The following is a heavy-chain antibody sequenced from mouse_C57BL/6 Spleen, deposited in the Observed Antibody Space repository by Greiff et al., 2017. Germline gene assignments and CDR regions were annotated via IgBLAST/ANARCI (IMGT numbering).Heavy chain of an antibody. V-gene: IGHV1-76*01. Sequence: QVQLQQSGAELVRPGASVKLSCKASGYTFTDYYINWVKQRPGQGLEWIARIYPGSGNTYYNEKFKGKATLTAEKSSSTAYMQLSSLTSEDSAVYFCARSGGLRRDDFDYWGQGTTLTVSS. CDR1: GYTFTDYY. J-gene: IGHJ2*01. CDR3: ARSGGLRRDDFDY. D-gene: IGHD2-4*01. CDR2: IYPGSGNT.